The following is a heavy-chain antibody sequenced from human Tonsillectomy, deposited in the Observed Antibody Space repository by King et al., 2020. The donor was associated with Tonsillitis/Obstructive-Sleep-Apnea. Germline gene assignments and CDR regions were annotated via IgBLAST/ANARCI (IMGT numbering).Heavy chain of an antibody. Sequence: TLKESGPALVKPTQTLTLTCTFSGFSLSTSGMCGSWIRQPPGKALEWLARIDWDDDKYYSTSLKTRLTISKDTSKNQVVLTMTNMDPVDTATYYCARSIAVAVDAFDIWGQGTMVTVSS. CDR1: GFSLSTSGMC. V-gene: IGHV2-70*11. J-gene: IGHJ3*02. D-gene: IGHD6-19*01. CDR3: ARSIAVAVDAFDI. CDR2: IDWDDDK.